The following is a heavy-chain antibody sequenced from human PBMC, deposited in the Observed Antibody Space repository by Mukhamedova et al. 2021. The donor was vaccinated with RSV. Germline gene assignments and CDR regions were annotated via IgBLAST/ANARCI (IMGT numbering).Heavy chain of an antibody. D-gene: IGHD2-2*01. V-gene: IGHV3-30*01. CDR3: AREGYCSSTSCPPFGLMDA. Sequence: GLEWVAVISYDGSNKYYADSVKGRFTISRDNSKNTLYLQMNSLRAEDTAVYYCAREGYCSSTSCPPFGLMDAGGKGTTVTVPS. J-gene: IGHJ6*04. CDR2: ISYDGSNK.